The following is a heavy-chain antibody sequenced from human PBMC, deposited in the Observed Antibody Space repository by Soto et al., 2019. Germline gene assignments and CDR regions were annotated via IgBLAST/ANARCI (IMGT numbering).Heavy chain of an antibody. J-gene: IGHJ4*02. V-gene: IGHV1-18*04. CDR2: ISAYNGNT. CDR1: GYTFTIYG. CDR3: ARVGIVVVPAATSHPATSDY. Sequence: ASVKVSCKASGYTFTIYGISWVLQSPVLGLDWMGCISAYNGNTNYAQKLQGRVTMTTDTSTSTAYMELRSLRSDDTAVYYCARVGIVVVPAATSHPATSDYWGQGTLVTVSS. D-gene: IGHD2-2*01.